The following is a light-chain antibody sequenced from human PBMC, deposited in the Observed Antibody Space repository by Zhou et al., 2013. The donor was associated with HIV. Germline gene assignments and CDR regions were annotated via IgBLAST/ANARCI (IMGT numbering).Light chain of an antibody. V-gene: IGKV1-9*01. CDR3: QQYNSYSALT. CDR1: QGIGNY. J-gene: IGKJ4*01. CDR2: AAS. Sequence: DIQMTQSPSTLSASVGDRVTITCRASQGIGNYLAWYQQTAGKAPKLLIYAASTLQSGVPSRFSGSGSGTEFTLTISSLQPDDFATYYCQQYNSYSALTFGGGTKVEIK.